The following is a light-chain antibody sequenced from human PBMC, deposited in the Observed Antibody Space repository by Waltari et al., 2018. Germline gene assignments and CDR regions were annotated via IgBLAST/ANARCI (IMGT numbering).Light chain of an antibody. Sequence: DIRMTQSPSSLSASVGDRVTITCRASQSISSDLNWYQQKPGKAPKLLIYAASSLQSGVPSRFSGSGSGTDFTLTISSLQPKDFATYYCQQSFSTLGITFGGGTKVEIK. CDR2: AAS. J-gene: IGKJ4*01. CDR3: QQSFSTLGIT. V-gene: IGKV1-39*01. CDR1: QSISSD.